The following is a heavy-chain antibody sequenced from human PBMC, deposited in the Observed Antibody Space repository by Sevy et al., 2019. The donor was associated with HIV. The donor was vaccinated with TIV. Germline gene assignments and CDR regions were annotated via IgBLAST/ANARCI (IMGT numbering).Heavy chain of an antibody. CDR3: ARQNSRGSAFDI. D-gene: IGHD6-19*01. CDR1: GFTFSSYW. J-gene: IGHJ3*02. CDR2: TNSDGSST. Sequence: GGSLRLSCAASGFTFSSYWMHWVRQAPGKGLVWVSRTNSDGSSTSYADSVKGRFTISRDNAKNTLYLQMNSLRAEDTAVYYCARQNSRGSAFDIWGQGTMVTVSS. V-gene: IGHV3-74*01.